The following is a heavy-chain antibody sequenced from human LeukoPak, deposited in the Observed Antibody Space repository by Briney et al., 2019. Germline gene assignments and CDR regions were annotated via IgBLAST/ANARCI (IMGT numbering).Heavy chain of an antibody. CDR2: IYYSGST. J-gene: IGHJ4*02. V-gene: IGHV4-39*01. Sequence: SETLSLTCTVSGGSISSSSYSWGWIRQPPGKGLEWIGSIYYSGSTNYNPSLKSRVTISVDTSKNQFSLKLSSVTAADTAVYYCAGLSIAVSGDYWGQGTLVTVSS. CDR3: AGLSIAVSGDY. CDR1: GGSISSSSYS. D-gene: IGHD6-6*01.